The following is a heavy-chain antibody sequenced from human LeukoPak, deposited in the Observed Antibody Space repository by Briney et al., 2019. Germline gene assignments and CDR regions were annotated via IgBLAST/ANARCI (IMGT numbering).Heavy chain of an antibody. V-gene: IGHV3-66*01. Sequence: GGSLRLSCAASGFTVSSNYMNWVRQAPGKGLEWVSMIYPNGNTFYTDSVKGRFTISRDNSKNTLDLQMNSLRAEDTAVYYCARFSGSGSYYPPPGSYGMDVWGQGTTVTVSS. CDR2: IYPNGNT. CDR3: ARFSGSGSYYPPPGSYGMDV. J-gene: IGHJ6*02. CDR1: GFTVSSNY. D-gene: IGHD3-10*01.